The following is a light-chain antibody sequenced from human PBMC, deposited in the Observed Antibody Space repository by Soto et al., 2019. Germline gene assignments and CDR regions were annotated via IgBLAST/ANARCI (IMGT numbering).Light chain of an antibody. V-gene: IGKV2-28*01. CDR2: LGS. J-gene: IGKJ4*01. Sequence: DIVMSQSPLSLPVTPGEPASISCRSSQSLLHSNGYNYLDWYLQKPGQSPQLRIYLGSNRASGVPDRFSGSGSGTDFTLKINRVEAEDVGVYYCMQALQTPLTFGGGTKVEIK. CDR1: QSLLHSNGYNY. CDR3: MQALQTPLT.